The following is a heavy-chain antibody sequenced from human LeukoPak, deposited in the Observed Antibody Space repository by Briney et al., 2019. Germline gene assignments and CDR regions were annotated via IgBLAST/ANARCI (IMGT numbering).Heavy chain of an antibody. CDR2: IYYSGST. Sequence: SETLSLTCTVSGGSISSYYWSCIRQPPGKGLEWIGYIYYSGSTNYNPSLKSRVTISVDTSKNQFSLKLSSVTAADTAVYYCARVYGRAFDYWGQGTLVTVSS. CDR1: GGSISSYY. J-gene: IGHJ4*02. V-gene: IGHV4-59*01. D-gene: IGHD2-15*01. CDR3: ARVYGRAFDY.